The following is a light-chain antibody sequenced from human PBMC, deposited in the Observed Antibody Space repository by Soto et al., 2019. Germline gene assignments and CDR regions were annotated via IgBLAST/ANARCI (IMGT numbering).Light chain of an antibody. CDR1: SSDVGGLNS. J-gene: IGLJ1*01. CDR2: DVN. Sequence: ALTQPRSVSGSPGQSVTISCTGTSSDVGGLNSVSWYQQHPGKAPKLMIYDVNKRPSGVPDRFSGSKSGSTASLTISGLQAEDEADYYCCSYAGSYSYAFATGTKVTVL. CDR3: CSYAGSYSYA. V-gene: IGLV2-11*01.